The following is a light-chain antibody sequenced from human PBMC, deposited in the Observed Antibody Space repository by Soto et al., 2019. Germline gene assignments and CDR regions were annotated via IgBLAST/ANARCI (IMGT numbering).Light chain of an antibody. CDR1: QSVSSNN. J-gene: IGKJ1*01. V-gene: IGKV3-20*01. CDR3: HQRQSWPRT. CDR2: GAS. Sequence: EIVLTQSPGTLSLSPGERATLSCRASQSVSSNNLAWYQQRPGQAPRVVIYGASTRATGIPERFSGSGSGTDFTLTISDVEPEDFAVYYCHQRQSWPRTFGQGTKVEIK.